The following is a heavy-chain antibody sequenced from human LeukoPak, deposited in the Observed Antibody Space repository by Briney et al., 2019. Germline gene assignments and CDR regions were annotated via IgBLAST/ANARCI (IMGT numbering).Heavy chain of an antibody. CDR1: GFTFSSYE. V-gene: IGHV3-48*03. CDR2: ISSSGSTI. J-gene: IGHJ4*02. CDR3: ARGDDSSGYLHNYFDY. Sequence: PGGSLRLSCAASGFTFSSYEMNWVRQAPGKGLEWVSYISSSGSTIYYADSVKGRFTISRDNAKNSLYLQMNSLRAEDAAVYYCARGDDSSGYLHNYFDYWGQGTPVTVSS. D-gene: IGHD3-22*01.